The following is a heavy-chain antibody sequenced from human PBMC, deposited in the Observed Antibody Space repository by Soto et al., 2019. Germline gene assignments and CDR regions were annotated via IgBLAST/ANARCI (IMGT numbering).Heavy chain of an antibody. V-gene: IGHV3-23*01. CDR1: GFTFSSYA. D-gene: IGHD2-2*01. CDR3: AKDPGVVVPAAPHYYYYYMDV. J-gene: IGHJ6*03. CDR2: ISGSGGST. Sequence: GGSLRLSCAASGFTFSSYAMSWVRQAPGKGLEWVSAISGSGGSTYYADSVKGRFTISRDNSKNTLYLQMNSLRAEDTAVYYCAKDPGVVVPAAPHYYYYYMDVWGKGTTVTVSS.